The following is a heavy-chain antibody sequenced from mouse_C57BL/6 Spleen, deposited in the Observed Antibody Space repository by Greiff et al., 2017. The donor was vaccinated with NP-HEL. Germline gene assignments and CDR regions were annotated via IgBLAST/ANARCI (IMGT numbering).Heavy chain of an antibody. V-gene: IGHV1-69*01. CDR1: GYTFTSYW. Sequence: VQLQQPGAELVMPGASVKLSCKASGYTFTSYWMHWVKQRPGQGLEWIGEIDPSDSYTNYNQKFKGKSTLTVDKSSSTAYMQLSSLTSEDSAVYYCARRSNSWYFDVWGTGTTVTVSS. D-gene: IGHD2-5*01. CDR2: IDPSDSYT. CDR3: ARRSNSWYFDV. J-gene: IGHJ1*03.